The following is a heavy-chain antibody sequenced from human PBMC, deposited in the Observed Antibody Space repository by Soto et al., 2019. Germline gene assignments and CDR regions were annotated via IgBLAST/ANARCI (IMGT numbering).Heavy chain of an antibody. D-gene: IGHD3-16*01. J-gene: IGHJ6*02. CDR3: AREPMITFGARAYYYGMDV. CDR1: GGSISSGGYS. Sequence: SETLSLTCAVSGGSISSGGYSWSWIRQPPGKGLEWIGYIYHSGRTYYNPSLKSRVTISVDRSKNQFSLKLSSVTAADTAVYYCAREPMITFGARAYYYGMDVWGQGTTVTVSS. CDR2: IYHSGRT. V-gene: IGHV4-30-2*01.